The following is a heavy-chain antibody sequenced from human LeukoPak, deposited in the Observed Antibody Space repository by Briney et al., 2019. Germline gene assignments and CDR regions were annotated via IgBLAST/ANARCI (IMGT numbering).Heavy chain of an antibody. CDR3: AREGYNYGLSRNYRPFDY. D-gene: IGHD5-18*01. CDR2: INHSGST. CDR1: GVSFSGYY. J-gene: IGHJ4*02. V-gene: IGHV4-34*01. Sequence: SETLSLTCAVYGVSFSGYYWSWIRQPPGKGLEWIGEINHSGSTNFNPSLKSRVTISVDTSKNQFSLKLSSVTAADTAVYYCAREGYNYGLSRNYRPFDYWGQGTLVTVSS.